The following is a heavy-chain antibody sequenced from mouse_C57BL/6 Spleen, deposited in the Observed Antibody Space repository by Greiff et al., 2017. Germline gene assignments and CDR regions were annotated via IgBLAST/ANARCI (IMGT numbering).Heavy chain of an antibody. CDR2: INPYNGDT. Sequence: VQLQQSGPELVKPGDSVKISCKASGYSFTGYFMNWVMQSHGKSLEWIGRINPYNGDTFYNQKFKGKATLTVDKSSSTAHMELRSLTSEDSAVYYCARDDYDDAMDYWGQGTSVTVSS. D-gene: IGHD2-4*01. CDR3: ARDDYDDAMDY. CDR1: GYSFTGYF. J-gene: IGHJ4*01. V-gene: IGHV1-20*01.